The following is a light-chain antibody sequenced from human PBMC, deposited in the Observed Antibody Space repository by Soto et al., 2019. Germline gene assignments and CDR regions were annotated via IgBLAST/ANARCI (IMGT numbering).Light chain of an antibody. J-gene: IGKJ1*01. CDR1: ETIRGL. CDR2: GAS. V-gene: IGKV3-15*01. Sequence: EIVLTQSPATLSLSPGERATLSCRASETIRGLLAWYLQRPGQPPRLLIYGASTRATGIPDRFSGSGSGTEFILTISSLQSEDFAAYYCQEYNTWPWTFGQGTKVDIK. CDR3: QEYNTWPWT.